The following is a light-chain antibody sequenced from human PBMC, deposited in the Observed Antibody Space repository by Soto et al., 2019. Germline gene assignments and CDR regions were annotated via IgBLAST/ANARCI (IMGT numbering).Light chain of an antibody. V-gene: IGKV3D-20*02. CDR1: QSVSSSY. J-gene: IGKJ5*01. CDR3: QQRNIWPPVT. CDR2: GAF. Sequence: EIVLTQSPGTLSLSPGEIATLSFSASQSVSSSYLAWYQQKPGQAPRLLIYGAFNRATGIPARFSGSGSGTDFTLTINSLEPEDFAVYYCQQRNIWPPVTFGQGTRLDI.